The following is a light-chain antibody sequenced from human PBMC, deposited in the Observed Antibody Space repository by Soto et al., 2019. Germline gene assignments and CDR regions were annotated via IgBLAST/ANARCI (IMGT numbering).Light chain of an antibody. J-gene: IGKJ2*01. CDR1: QSVSSN. Sequence: IVMTQSPANLSVSPGERATLSCRASQSVSSNLAWYQQKPGQGPRLLIYGSSTRATSIPDRFSGSGSGTEFTHTINSLQSEDFAVYYYHQYNKWPPYTFGQGTQLESK. V-gene: IGKV3-15*01. CDR3: HQYNKWPPYT. CDR2: GSS.